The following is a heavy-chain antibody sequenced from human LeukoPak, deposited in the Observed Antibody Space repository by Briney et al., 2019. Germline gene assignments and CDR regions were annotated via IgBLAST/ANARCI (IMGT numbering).Heavy chain of an antibody. V-gene: IGHV3-23*01. D-gene: IGHD3-9*01. J-gene: IGHJ3*01. CDR1: GFTFSTYD. CDR3: AKGGYFDFEN. CDR2: ISRSGST. Sequence: GGSLRLSCAASGFTFSTYDMQWVRQAPGMGLEWVSGISRSGSTYYTDSVKGQFTISRDNSKNTLDLQMNSLRAEDTAVYYCAKGGYFDFENWGQGTMVTVSS.